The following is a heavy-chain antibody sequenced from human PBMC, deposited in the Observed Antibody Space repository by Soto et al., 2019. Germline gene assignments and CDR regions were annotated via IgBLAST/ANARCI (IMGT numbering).Heavy chain of an antibody. CDR1: GGSFSGYY. CDR3: ARGGYYGSGSYYHLLHYFDY. J-gene: IGHJ4*02. D-gene: IGHD3-10*01. V-gene: IGHV4-34*01. Sequence: PSETLSLTCAVYGGSFSGYYWSWIRQPPGKGLEWIGEINHSGSTNYNPSLKSRVTISVDTSKNQFSLKLSSVTAADTAVYYCARGGYYGSGSYYHLLHYFDYWGQGTLVTVSS. CDR2: INHSGST.